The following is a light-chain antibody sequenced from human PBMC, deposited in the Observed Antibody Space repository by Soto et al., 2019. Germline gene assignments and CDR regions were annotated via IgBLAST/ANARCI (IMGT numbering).Light chain of an antibody. J-gene: IGLJ1*01. Sequence: QSALTQPASVSGSSGQSITISCTGTSSDVGSYNLVSWYQHSPGKAPRLLIYEVNNRPSGVSKRFSGSKAGNTASLTISGLLDDDEADYFCASFRSGTILVFGSGTKLTVL. CDR1: SSDVGSYNL. CDR3: ASFRSGTILV. V-gene: IGLV2-14*02. CDR2: EVN.